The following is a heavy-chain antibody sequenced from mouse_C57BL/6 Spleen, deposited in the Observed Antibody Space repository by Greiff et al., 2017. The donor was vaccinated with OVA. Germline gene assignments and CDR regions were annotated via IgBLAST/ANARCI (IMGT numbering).Heavy chain of an antibody. J-gene: IGHJ4*01. CDR1: GFNIKDDY. V-gene: IGHV14-4*01. CDR2: IDPENGDT. Sequence: EVHLVESGAELVRPGASVKLSCTASGFNIKDDYMHWVKQRPEQGLEWIGWIDPENGDTEYASKFQGKATITADTSSNTAYLQLSSLTSEDTAVYYCTTLYDGYFYAMDYWGQGTSVTVSS. CDR3: TTLYDGYFYAMDY. D-gene: IGHD2-3*01.